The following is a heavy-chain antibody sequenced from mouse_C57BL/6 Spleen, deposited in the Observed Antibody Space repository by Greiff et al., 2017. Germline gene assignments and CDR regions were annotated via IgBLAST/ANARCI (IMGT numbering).Heavy chain of an antibody. CDR3: ARSSYDYDGFAY. D-gene: IGHD2-4*01. V-gene: IGHV1-69*01. Sequence: QVQLQQPGAELVMPGASVKLSCKASGYTFTSYWMHWVKQRPGQGLEWIGEIDPSDSYTNYNQKFKGKSTLTVDKSSRTAYMQLSSLTSEDSAVYYCARSSYDYDGFAYWGQGTLVTVSA. CDR1: GYTFTSYW. J-gene: IGHJ3*01. CDR2: IDPSDSYT.